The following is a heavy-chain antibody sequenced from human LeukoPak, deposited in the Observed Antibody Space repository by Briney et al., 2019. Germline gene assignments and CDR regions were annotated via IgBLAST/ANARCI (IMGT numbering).Heavy chain of an antibody. CDR1: GYTFTNYY. D-gene: IGHD6-19*01. Sequence: ASVKVSCKASGYTFTNYYMHWVRQAPGRGLEWMGGIIPIFGTANYAQKFQGRVTITADESTSTAYMELSSLRSEDTAVYYCARLSIAVAGDGFDYWGQGTLVTVSS. CDR2: IIPIFGTA. V-gene: IGHV1-69*13. CDR3: ARLSIAVAGDGFDY. J-gene: IGHJ4*02.